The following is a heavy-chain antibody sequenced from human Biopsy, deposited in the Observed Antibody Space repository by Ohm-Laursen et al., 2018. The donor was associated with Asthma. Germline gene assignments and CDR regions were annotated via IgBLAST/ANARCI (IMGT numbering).Heavy chain of an antibody. Sequence: GSSVKVSCKASGYNFISFAIHWVRQAPGQRLEWIGWVNTGNGDTKYSQKFQGRVTITRDTSASTDYMELRSLRSEDTATYYCARTYYDFLTGQVKDVFGVWGQGTMVTVSS. V-gene: IGHV1-3*04. CDR3: ARTYYDFLTGQVKDVFGV. J-gene: IGHJ3*01. D-gene: IGHD3-9*01. CDR1: GYNFISFA. CDR2: VNTGNGDT.